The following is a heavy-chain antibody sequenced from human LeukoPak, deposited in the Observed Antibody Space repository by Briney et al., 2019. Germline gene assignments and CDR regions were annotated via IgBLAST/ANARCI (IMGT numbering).Heavy chain of an antibody. CDR3: ARGSLDLMTRGAFDI. J-gene: IGHJ3*02. CDR2: IYSGGST. Sequence: GGSLRLSWAAAGFIVSSNYMSWVRQAPGKGLEWVSVIYSGGSTYYADSVKGRFTISRDNSKNTLYLQMNSLRAEDTAVYYCARGSLDLMTRGAFDIWGQGTMVTVSS. CDR1: GFIVSSNY. V-gene: IGHV3-53*01. D-gene: IGHD3-16*01.